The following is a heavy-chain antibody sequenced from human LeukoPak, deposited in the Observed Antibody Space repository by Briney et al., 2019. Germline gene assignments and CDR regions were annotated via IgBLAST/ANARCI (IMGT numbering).Heavy chain of an antibody. CDR3: ARRPDGTSHFDY. CDR2: INHSGST. Sequence: SEALSPTCAVYGGSFSGYYWSWIRQPPGKGLEWIGEINHSGSTNYDPSLKSRVTISVDTSKNQFSLKLSSVTAADTAVYYCARRPDGTSHFDYWGQGTLVTVSS. D-gene: IGHD6-6*01. J-gene: IGHJ4*02. CDR1: GGSFSGYY. V-gene: IGHV4-34*01.